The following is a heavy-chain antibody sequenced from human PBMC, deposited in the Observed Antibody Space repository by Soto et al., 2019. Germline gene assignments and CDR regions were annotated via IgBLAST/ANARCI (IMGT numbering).Heavy chain of an antibody. Sequence: QVQLVQSGAEVKKPGSSVKVSCKASGGTFGSYAISWVRQAPGQGLEWMGGIIPIPGTENYAQKLQGRVTIAADESTSTAYMELSSLRSEDTAVYYCARSQGSSTSLEIYYYYYYGMDVWGQGTTVTVSS. J-gene: IGHJ6*02. CDR2: IIPIPGTE. CDR3: ARSQGSSTSLEIYYYYYYGMDV. V-gene: IGHV1-69*01. CDR1: GGTFGSYA. D-gene: IGHD2-2*01.